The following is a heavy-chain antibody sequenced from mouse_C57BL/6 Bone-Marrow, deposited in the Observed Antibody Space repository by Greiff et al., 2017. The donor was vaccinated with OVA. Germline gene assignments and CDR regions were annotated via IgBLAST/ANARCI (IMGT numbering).Heavy chain of an antibody. Sequence: EVKLVESGGGLVQPGGSLKLSCAASGFTFSDYGMAWVRQAPRKGPEWVAFISNLAYSIYYADTVTGRFTISRENAKNTLYLEMSSLRSEDTAMYYCARRDYYGSSYTWFAYWGQGTLVTVSA. J-gene: IGHJ3*01. CDR1: GFTFSDYG. D-gene: IGHD1-1*01. V-gene: IGHV5-15*01. CDR3: ARRDYYGSSYTWFAY. CDR2: ISNLAYSI.